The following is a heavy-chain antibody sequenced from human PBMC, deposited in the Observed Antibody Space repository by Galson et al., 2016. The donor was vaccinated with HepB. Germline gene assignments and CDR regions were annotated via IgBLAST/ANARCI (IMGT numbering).Heavy chain of an antibody. V-gene: IGHV3-30*03. Sequence: DSVKGRFTISRDNSENTLYLQMNSLRAEDTAVYYCATPLGYCSGGTCYGGYYYDGMDVWGQGTTVTVSS. CDR3: ATPLGYCSGGTCYGGYYYDGMDV. D-gene: IGHD2-15*01. J-gene: IGHJ6*02.